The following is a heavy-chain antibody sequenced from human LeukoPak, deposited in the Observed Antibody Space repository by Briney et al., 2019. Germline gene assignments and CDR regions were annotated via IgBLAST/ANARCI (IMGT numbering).Heavy chain of an antibody. CDR2: ISYDGSNK. J-gene: IGHJ4*02. CDR3: AMGHSGYELAY. V-gene: IGHV3-30*03. Sequence: PGGSLRLSCAASGFTFSSYGMHWVRQAPGKGLEWVAVISYDGSNKYYADSVKGRFTISRDNSKNTLYLQMNSLRAEDTAVYYCAMGHSGYELAYWGQGTLVTVSS. CDR1: GFTFSSYG. D-gene: IGHD5-12*01.